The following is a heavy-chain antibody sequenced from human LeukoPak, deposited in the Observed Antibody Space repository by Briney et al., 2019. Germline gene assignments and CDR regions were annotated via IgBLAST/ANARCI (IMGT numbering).Heavy chain of an antibody. CDR1: GGSISSGAYY. CDR3: ATNRAEL. CDR2: IYNSGST. Sequence: PSQTLSLTCTVSGGSISSGAYYWSWIRQPAGKGLEWIGRIYNSGSTNNNPSFKSRVPMCIDTSKNQFSLKLNSVTAADTAVYYCATNRAELWGRGTLVTVSS. D-gene: IGHD3-3*01. V-gene: IGHV4-61*02. J-gene: IGHJ2*01.